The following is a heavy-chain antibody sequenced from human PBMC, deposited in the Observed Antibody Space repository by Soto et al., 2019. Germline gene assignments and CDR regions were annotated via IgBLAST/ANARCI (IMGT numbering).Heavy chain of an antibody. CDR3: AINAERNAQKFDF. CDR2: IIPLFNAT. J-gene: IGHJ4*02. D-gene: IGHD2-2*01. CDR1: GGIFKNFA. Sequence: QVQLVQSGSEVKRPGSSVKVSCKTSGGIFKNFAIGWVRQSPGQGLEWMGEIIPLFNATNYAQKFRGRVTGTADESTRTADMELNRLTYDDTAVYFCAINAERNAQKFDFWGQGTLVTVSS. V-gene: IGHV1-69*01.